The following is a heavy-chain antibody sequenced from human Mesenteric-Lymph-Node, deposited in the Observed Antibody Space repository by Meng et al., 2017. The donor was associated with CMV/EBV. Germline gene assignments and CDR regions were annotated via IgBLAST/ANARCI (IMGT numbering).Heavy chain of an antibody. CDR1: GYTATAYY. Sequence: ASVKVSCKASGYTATAYYIHWVRQAPGQGLEWVGWINPNSGGTVFAQKFQDRVTMAWDSSSSTASMELSRLTSDDTAVYYCSRASPFPSDVLDIWGIGTMVTVSS. J-gene: IGHJ3*02. CDR3: SRASPFPSDVLDI. CDR2: INPNSGGT. V-gene: IGHV1-2*02. D-gene: IGHD3-3*02.